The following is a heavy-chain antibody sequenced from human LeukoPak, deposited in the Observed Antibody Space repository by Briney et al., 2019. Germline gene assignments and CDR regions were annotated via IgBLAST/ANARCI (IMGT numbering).Heavy chain of an antibody. CDR3: ARHAPAQGYCSGGSCYKVPRFDY. J-gene: IGHJ4*02. CDR2: IYYSGST. D-gene: IGHD2-15*01. Sequence: SETLSLTCTVSGGSISSYYWSWIRQPPGKGLEWIGYIYYSGSTNYNPSLKSRVTISVDTSKNQFSLKLSSVTAADTAVYYCARHAPAQGYCSGGSCYKVPRFDYWGQGTLVTVSS. CDR1: GGSISSYY. V-gene: IGHV4-59*08.